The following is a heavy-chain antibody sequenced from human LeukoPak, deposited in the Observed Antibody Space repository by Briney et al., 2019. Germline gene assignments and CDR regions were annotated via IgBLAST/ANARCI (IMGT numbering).Heavy chain of an antibody. CDR2: IKQDGSEK. V-gene: IGHV3-7*03. Sequence: PGGSLRLSCAASGFTFSSYWMSGVRQAPGKGLEWVANIKQDGSEKYYVDSVKGRFTISRDNAKNSLYLQMNSLRAGDTAVYYCARVGGWAYYYYGMDVWGQGTTVTVSS. CDR1: GFTFSSYW. CDR3: ARVGGWAYYYYGMDV. D-gene: IGHD6-19*01. J-gene: IGHJ6*02.